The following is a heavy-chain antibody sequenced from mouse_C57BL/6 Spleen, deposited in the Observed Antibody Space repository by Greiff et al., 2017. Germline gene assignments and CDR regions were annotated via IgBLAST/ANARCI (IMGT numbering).Heavy chain of an antibody. CDR3: ARGTAQALFAY. Sequence: QVQLQQSGAELARPGASVKLSCKASGYTFTSYGISWVKQRTGQGLEWIGEIYPRSGNTYYNEKFKGKATLTADKSSSTAYMELRSLTSEDSSVYFCARGTAQALFAYWCQGTLVTVSA. D-gene: IGHD3-2*02. CDR1: GYTFTSYG. J-gene: IGHJ3*01. V-gene: IGHV1-81*01. CDR2: IYPRSGNT.